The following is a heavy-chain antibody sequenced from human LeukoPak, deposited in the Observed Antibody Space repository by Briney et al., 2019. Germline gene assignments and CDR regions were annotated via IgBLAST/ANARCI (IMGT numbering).Heavy chain of an antibody. CDR1: GFRFRSYD. Sequence: GRSLRLSCAASGFRFRSYDMHWVRQPTGKGLEWVAAIGTAGDTFYPGSVKGRFTISRENAKNSLFLQMNGLRDGDTAVYYCARIDTTGEGVDYWGQGTLVTVSS. CDR2: IGTAGDT. CDR3: ARIDTTGEGVDY. J-gene: IGHJ4*02. V-gene: IGHV3-13*01. D-gene: IGHD3-10*01.